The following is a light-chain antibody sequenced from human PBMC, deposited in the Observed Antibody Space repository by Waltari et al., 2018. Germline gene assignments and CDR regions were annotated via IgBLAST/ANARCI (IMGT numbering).Light chain of an antibody. CDR1: QSLLHSNGYNY. Sequence: DIVMTQSPLSLPVTPGEPASLSCRSSQSLLHSNGYNYWDWYLQKPGQSPQLLIYLGSNRASGVPDRFSGSGSGTDFTLKISRVEAEDVGVYYCMQALQTPWTFGQGTKVEIK. J-gene: IGKJ1*01. CDR2: LGS. V-gene: IGKV2-28*01. CDR3: MQALQTPWT.